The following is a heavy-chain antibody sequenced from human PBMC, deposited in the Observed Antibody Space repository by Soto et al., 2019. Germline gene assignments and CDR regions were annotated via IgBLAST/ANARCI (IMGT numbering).Heavy chain of an antibody. D-gene: IGHD6-13*01. CDR3: ATSRTFDY. Sequence: QTGGSLRLSCVVSGFTFSSYWMNWVRQAPGKGLEWVANIKQDGSEKYYVDSAKGRFTISRDNAKNPLYLQMNSLSAEDTAIYYCATSRTFDYWGQGTLVTVSS. CDR1: GFTFSSYW. CDR2: IKQDGSEK. V-gene: IGHV3-7*01. J-gene: IGHJ4*02.